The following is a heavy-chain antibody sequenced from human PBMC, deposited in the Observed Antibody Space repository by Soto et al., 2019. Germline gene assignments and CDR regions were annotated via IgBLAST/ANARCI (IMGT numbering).Heavy chain of an antibody. CDR2: ISHSGNT. CDR1: GGSFSGYY. J-gene: IGHJ4*02. CDR3: ARQMRGPIPYFGWLSPVTS. Sequence: SETLSLTCAVYGGSFSGYYWSWIRQPPGKGLEWIGTISHSGNTNYNPSLKSRLTMSLDASKNQFSMRLTSVTAADAAVYFCARQMRGPIPYFGWLSPVTSWGQGTQVTVSS. D-gene: IGHD3-9*01. V-gene: IGHV4-34*01.